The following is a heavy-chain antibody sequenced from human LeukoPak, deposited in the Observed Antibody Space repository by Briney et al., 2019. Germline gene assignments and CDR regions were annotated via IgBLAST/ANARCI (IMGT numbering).Heavy chain of an antibody. CDR3: ARDSSSWSYWYFDL. Sequence: PSETLSLTCTVSGGSISSYYWSWILQPAGKGLEWIGRIYTSGSTNYNPSLKSRVTMSVDTSKNQFSLKLSSVTAADTAVYYCARDSSSWSYWYFDLWGRGTLVTVSS. V-gene: IGHV4-4*07. D-gene: IGHD6-13*01. J-gene: IGHJ2*01. CDR1: GGSISSYY. CDR2: IYTSGST.